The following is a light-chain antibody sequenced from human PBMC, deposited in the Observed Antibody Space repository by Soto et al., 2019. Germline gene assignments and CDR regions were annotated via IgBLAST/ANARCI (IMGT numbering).Light chain of an antibody. J-gene: IGLJ2*01. Sequence: SVLTQPASVSGSPGQSITISCPGTSSDVGASNSVSWYQQHPGKAPKLMIYEVSNRPSGLSNRFSGSKSGNTASLTISGLQSEDEADYYCSSYAGSSTFVVFGGGTKVTVL. CDR2: EVS. CDR3: SSYAGSSTFVV. CDR1: SSDVGASNS. V-gene: IGLV2-14*01.